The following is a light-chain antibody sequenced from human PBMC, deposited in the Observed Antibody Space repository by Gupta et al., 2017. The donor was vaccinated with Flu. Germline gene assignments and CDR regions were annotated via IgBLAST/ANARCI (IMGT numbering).Light chain of an antibody. CDR3: LQSYSAPRLT. CDR2: RAS. Sequence: DRVTITCRASHSISNYINWYQNKPGEAPKLLIYRASSLQSGVPSRFSVSGSGTDFTLTISSLQPEDRASYFCLQSYSAPRLTFGPGTKVDIK. CDR1: HSISNY. J-gene: IGKJ3*01. V-gene: IGKV1-39*01.